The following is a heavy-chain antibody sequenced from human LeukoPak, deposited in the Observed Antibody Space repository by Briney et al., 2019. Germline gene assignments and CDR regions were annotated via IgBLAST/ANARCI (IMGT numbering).Heavy chain of an antibody. J-gene: IGHJ6*02. CDR2: IDWDDDK. V-gene: IGHV2-70*01. CDR3: ARDSGNYDYYYFGMDV. Sequence: SWIRQPPGKALEWLALIDWDDDKYYSTSLKTRLTISKDTSKSQVVLTMTNMDPVDTATYFCARDSGNYDYYYFGMDVWGQGTTVTVSS. D-gene: IGHD1-26*01.